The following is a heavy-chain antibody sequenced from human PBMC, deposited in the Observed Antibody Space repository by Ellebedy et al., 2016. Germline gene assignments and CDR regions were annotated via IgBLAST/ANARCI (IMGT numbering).Heavy chain of an antibody. J-gene: IGHJ5*02. CDR1: GFTVSTNY. D-gene: IGHD2-15*01. CDR2: IYSGGET. Sequence: GGSLRLSCAASGFTVSTNYMKWVRQTPGRGPEWVSIIYSGGETDYADSVKGRFTISRDNSRNTLYLQMNNLRAEDTAVYYCARGVGSGWFDPWGQGTLVTVSS. V-gene: IGHV3-66*01. CDR3: ARGVGSGWFDP.